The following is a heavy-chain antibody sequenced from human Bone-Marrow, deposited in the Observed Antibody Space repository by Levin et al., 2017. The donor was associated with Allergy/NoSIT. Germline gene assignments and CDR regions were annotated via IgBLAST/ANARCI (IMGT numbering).Heavy chain of an antibody. CDR2: ISSDGSNK. V-gene: IGHV3-30*18. J-gene: IGHJ4*02. CDR1: GFTFSDYG. Sequence: GGFLRLSCAASGFTFSDYGIHWVRQAPGKGLEWLPVISSDGSNKFYADSVQGRFTISRDNPKNTVYLHMDRLRVEDSAIYYCAKGSRVTVIGVVGQLYFNYGGQGTPVTVSS. CDR3: AKGSRVTVIGVVGQLYFNY. D-gene: IGHD3-3*01.